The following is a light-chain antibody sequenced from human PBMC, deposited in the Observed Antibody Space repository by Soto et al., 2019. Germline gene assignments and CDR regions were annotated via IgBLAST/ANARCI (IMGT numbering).Light chain of an antibody. V-gene: IGLV2-14*01. J-gene: IGLJ2*01. CDR1: SSDVGGYNY. CDR2: DVS. Sequence: QSVLTQPASVSGSPGQSITISCTGTSSDVGGYNYVSWYQQHPGKAPKLMIYDVSNRPSGVSNRFPGSKSGNTASLAISGLQAEVEADYYCSSYTSSSTLVFGGGTELTVL. CDR3: SSYTSSSTLV.